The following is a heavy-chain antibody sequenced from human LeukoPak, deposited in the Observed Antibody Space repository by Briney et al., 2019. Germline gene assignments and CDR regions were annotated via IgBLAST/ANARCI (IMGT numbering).Heavy chain of an antibody. Sequence: GGSLRLSCAASGFTFTSYVMHWVRQAPGKGLEWVAVISYDGSNKYYADSVKGRFTISRDNSKNTLYLQMNSLRAEDTAVYYCAKGGCDSYYYYGMDVWGKGNTVTVSS. D-gene: IGHD5-12*01. V-gene: IGHV3-30*18. CDR3: AKGGCDSYYYYGMDV. J-gene: IGHJ6*04. CDR2: ISYDGSNK. CDR1: GFTFTSYV.